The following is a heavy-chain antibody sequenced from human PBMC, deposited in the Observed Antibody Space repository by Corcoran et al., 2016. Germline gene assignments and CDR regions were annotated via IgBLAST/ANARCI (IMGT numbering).Heavy chain of an antibody. CDR1: GFSLSTSGMR. J-gene: IGHJ4*02. D-gene: IGHD6-19*01. CDR2: IDWDDDK. Sequence: QVTLKESGPALVKPTQTLTLTCTFSGFSLSTSGMRVSWIRQPPGKALEWLARIDWDDDKFYSTSLKTRLTISKDTSKNQVVLTMTNMDPVDTATYYCARHSIAVGSGPTYYFDYWGQGTLVTVSS. CDR3: ARHSIAVGSGPTYYFDY. V-gene: IGHV2-70*04.